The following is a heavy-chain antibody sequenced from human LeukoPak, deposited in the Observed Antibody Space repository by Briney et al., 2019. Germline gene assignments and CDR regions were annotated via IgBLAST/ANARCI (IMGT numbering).Heavy chain of an antibody. V-gene: IGHV4-34*01. CDR2: INHSGST. D-gene: IGHD1-7*01. CDR1: GGSFSGYY. Sequence: SETLSLTCAVYGGSFSGYYWSWIRQPPGKGLEWIGEINHSGSTNYNPSLKSRVTISVDTSKNQFSLKLSSVTAADTAVYYWAIGAAGGTLDYWGQGTLVTVSS. J-gene: IGHJ4*02. CDR3: AIGAAGGTLDY.